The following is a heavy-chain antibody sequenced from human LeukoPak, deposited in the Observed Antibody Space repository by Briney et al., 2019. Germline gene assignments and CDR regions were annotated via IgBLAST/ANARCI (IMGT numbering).Heavy chain of an antibody. V-gene: IGHV3-21*01. D-gene: IGHD3-10*01. J-gene: IGHJ6*02. CDR3: ARVNVLWFGELSPGMDV. CDR1: GFTFSSYS. Sequence: PGGSLRLSCAASGFTFSSYSMNWVRQAPGKGLEWVSSISSSSSYIYYADSVKGRFTISRDNAKNSLYLQMNSLRAEDTAVYYCARVNVLWFGELSPGMDVWGQGTTVTVSS. CDR2: ISSSSSYI.